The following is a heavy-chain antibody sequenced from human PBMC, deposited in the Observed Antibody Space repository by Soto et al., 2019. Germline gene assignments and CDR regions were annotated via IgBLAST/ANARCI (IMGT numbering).Heavy chain of an antibody. V-gene: IGHV4-39*01. CDR1: GGPITSMTYS. Sequence: SETLSLTCAVFGGPITSMTYSWGWIRQPPGKTLEWIGTIYYHGHTYSNPSLKSRVTISVDTSNNQLSLKLRSVTAAATAVYYWAKHDRLCSGWILGYWGQGTLVTVSS. CDR2: IYYHGHT. CDR3: AKHDRLCSGWILGY. J-gene: IGHJ4*02. D-gene: IGHD6-19*01.